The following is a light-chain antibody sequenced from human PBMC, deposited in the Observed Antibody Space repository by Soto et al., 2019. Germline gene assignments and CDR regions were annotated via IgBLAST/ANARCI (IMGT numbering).Light chain of an antibody. CDR1: QSVSNN. CDR3: QQYNNWPPWT. Sequence: EIVMTQSPATLSVSPGERATLSCRASQSVSNNLALYQQKPGQAPRLLIYGASTRATGIPARFSGSGSGTEFTLTISSLQCEDFGVYFCQQYNNWPPWTFGPGTKVEI. J-gene: IGKJ1*01. V-gene: IGKV3-15*01. CDR2: GAS.